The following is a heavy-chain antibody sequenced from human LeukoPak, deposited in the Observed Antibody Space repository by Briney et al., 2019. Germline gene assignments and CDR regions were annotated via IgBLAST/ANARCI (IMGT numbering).Heavy chain of an antibody. D-gene: IGHD5-18*01. CDR3: ARDLGYSYGYMLFY. J-gene: IGHJ4*02. Sequence: ASVKVSCKASGYTFSDYYIHWVRQAPGQGLEWMGWINPSSGDTNYAQKFQGRVTMTRDTSISTAHVELSRLRSDDTAMYYCARDLGYSYGYMLFYWGQGTLVTVSS. CDR1: GYTFSDYY. CDR2: INPSSGDT. V-gene: IGHV1-2*02.